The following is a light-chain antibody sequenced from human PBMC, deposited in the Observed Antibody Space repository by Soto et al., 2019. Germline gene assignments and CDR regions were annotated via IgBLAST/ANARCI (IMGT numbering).Light chain of an antibody. Sequence: QSALTQPPSASGSPGRSVTISCTGSSSDVGGYNYVSWYQQHPGKAPKLMIYDITKRPSGVPDRFSGSRSGNTASLTISGLQAEDEADYYCSSYAGSNNLVFGGGTKLTVL. CDR3: SSYAGSNNLV. CDR2: DIT. J-gene: IGLJ2*01. V-gene: IGLV2-8*01. CDR1: SSDVGGYNY.